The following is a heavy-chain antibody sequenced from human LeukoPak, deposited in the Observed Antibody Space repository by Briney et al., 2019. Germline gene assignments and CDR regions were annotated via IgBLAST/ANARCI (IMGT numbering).Heavy chain of an antibody. CDR1: GFTFSSYV. J-gene: IGHJ4*02. CDR2: VSGGGGST. CDR3: AKDVGRNPYYFDY. D-gene: IGHD2-15*01. V-gene: IGHV3-23*01. Sequence: GGSLRLSCAASGFTFSSYVMSWVRQAPGKELEWVSAVSGGGGSTYYADSVKGRFTISRDNSKNTLYLQMNSLRAEDTAVYYCAKDVGRNPYYFDYWGQGTLVTVSS.